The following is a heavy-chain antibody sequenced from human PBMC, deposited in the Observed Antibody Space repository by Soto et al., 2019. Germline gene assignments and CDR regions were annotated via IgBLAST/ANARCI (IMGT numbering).Heavy chain of an antibody. Sequence: SETLSLTCTVSGGSISSYYWSWIRRPPGKGLEWIGYIYYSGSTNYNPSLKSRVTISVDTSKNQFSLKLSSVTAADTAVYYCARERGSSSSYAYYFDYWGQGTLVTVSS. CDR1: GGSISSYY. CDR2: IYYSGST. CDR3: ARERGSSSSYAYYFDY. J-gene: IGHJ4*02. D-gene: IGHD6-6*01. V-gene: IGHV4-59*01.